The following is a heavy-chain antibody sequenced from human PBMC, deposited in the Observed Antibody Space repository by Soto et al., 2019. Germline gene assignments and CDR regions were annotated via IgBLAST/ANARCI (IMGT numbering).Heavy chain of an antibody. CDR1: GGSISSYY. CDR2: IYYSGST. Sequence: PSETLSLTCTVSGGSISSYYWSWIRQPPGKGLEWIGYIYYSGSTNYNPSLKSRVTISVDTSKNQFSLKLSSVTAADTAVYYCARDHSSSWFNWFDPWGQGTLVTVSS. J-gene: IGHJ5*02. D-gene: IGHD6-13*01. V-gene: IGHV4-59*01. CDR3: ARDHSSSWFNWFDP.